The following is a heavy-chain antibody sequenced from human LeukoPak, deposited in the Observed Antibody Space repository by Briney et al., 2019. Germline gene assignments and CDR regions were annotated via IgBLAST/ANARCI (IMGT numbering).Heavy chain of an antibody. CDR2: INHSGST. D-gene: IGHD6-13*01. J-gene: IGHJ5*02. Sequence: SETLSLTCAVYGGSFSGYYWSWIRQPPGKGLEWIGEINHSGSTNYNPSLKSRVTISVDTSKNQFSLKLSSVTAADTAVYYCARDGSSRGFEPWGQGTLVTVSS. CDR3: ARDGSSRGFEP. V-gene: IGHV4-34*01. CDR1: GGSFSGYY.